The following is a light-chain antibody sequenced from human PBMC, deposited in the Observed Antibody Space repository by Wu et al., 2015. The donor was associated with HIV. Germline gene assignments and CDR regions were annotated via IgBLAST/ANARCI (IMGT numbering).Light chain of an antibody. J-gene: IGKJ4*01. Sequence: EIVLTQAPGTLSLSPGERATLSCRASQSVSSSYLAWYQQKPGQAPRLLIYGASSRATGIPDRFSGSGSGTDFTLTISGLEREDFAVYYCQQYGRSTGLTFGGGTKVEIK. CDR3: QQYGRSTGLT. CDR2: GAS. CDR1: QSVSSSY. V-gene: IGKV3-20*01.